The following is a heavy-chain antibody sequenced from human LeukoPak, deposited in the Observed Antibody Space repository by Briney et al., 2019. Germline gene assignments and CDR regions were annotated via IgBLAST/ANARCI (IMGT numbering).Heavy chain of an antibody. J-gene: IGHJ4*02. CDR3: EKNIPAEVVPAAPHDY. Sequence: PGGSLRLSCAASGFTFDDYAMHWVRQAPGKGLEWVSGISWNSGSIGYADSVKGRFTISRDNAKNSLYLQMNSLRAEDTALYYCEKNIPAEVVPAAPHDYWGQGPLVTVSS. CDR1: GFTFDDYA. V-gene: IGHV3-9*01. CDR2: ISWNSGSI. D-gene: IGHD2-2*01.